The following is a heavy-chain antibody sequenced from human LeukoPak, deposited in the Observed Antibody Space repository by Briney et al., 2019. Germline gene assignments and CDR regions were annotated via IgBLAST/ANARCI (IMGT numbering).Heavy chain of an antibody. Sequence: VASVKVSCKVSGYTLTELSMHWVRQAPGKGLEWMRGFDPEDGETIYAQKFQGRVTMTEDTSTDTAYMELSSLRSEDTAVYYCATVRVSTVRGVITADWFDPWGQGTLVTVSS. D-gene: IGHD3-10*01. CDR2: FDPEDGET. J-gene: IGHJ5*02. V-gene: IGHV1-24*01. CDR1: GYTLTELS. CDR3: ATVRVSTVRGVITADWFDP.